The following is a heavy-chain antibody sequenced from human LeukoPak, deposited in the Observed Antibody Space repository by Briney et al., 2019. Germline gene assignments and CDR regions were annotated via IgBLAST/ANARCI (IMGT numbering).Heavy chain of an antibody. J-gene: IGHJ4*02. CDR3: ARGSRFDY. V-gene: IGHV3-48*04. Sequence: GGSLRLSCAASGFKFTSYSMNWVRQAPGKGLEWISYISSNGSPIYYADSVKGRFTISRDNAKKSSDLQMTNLTAEDTAVYFCARGSRFDYWGQGAPVTVSS. CDR2: ISSNGSPI. CDR1: GFKFTSYS.